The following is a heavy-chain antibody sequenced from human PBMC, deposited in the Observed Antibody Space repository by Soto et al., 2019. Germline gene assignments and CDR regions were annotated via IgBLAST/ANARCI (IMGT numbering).Heavy chain of an antibody. CDR1: GGAFSGFY. V-gene: IGHV4-34*01. J-gene: IGHJ5*02. CDR2: INHSGST. D-gene: IGHD3-10*01. CDR3: AREGKNGSGSPYNWFDP. Sequence: SGTLSLTCAVYGGAFSGFYWSWVRQPPGKGLEWIGEINHSGSTNYNPSLKSRVTISVDTSKNQFSLKLSSVTAADTAVYYCAREGKNGSGSPYNWFDPWGQGTLVTVSS.